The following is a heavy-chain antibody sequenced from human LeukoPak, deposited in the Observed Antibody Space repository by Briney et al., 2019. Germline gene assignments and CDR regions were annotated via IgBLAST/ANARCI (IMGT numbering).Heavy chain of an antibody. CDR1: GDSISSSSYY. D-gene: IGHD6-6*01. CDR3: ARLTRQGIAARRFDP. Sequence: PSETLSLTCTISGDSISSSSYYWSWIRQPAGKGLEWIGSIYTSGSTNYNPSLKSRVTISVDTSKNQFSLKLSSVTAADTAVYYCARLTRQGIAARRFDPWGQGTLVTVSS. CDR2: IYTSGST. V-gene: IGHV4-61*02. J-gene: IGHJ5*02.